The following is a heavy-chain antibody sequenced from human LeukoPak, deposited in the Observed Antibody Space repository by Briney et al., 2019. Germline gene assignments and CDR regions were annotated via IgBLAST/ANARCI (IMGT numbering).Heavy chain of an antibody. V-gene: IGHV1-2*06. CDR3: ARPSHRGYGPLGY. Sequence: ASVKVSCKASGYTFTGYYMHWVRQAPGQGLEWMGRINPNSGGTNYAQKFQGRATMTRDTSISTAYMELSRLRSDDTAVYYCARPSHRGYGPLGYWGQGTLVTVSS. CDR1: GYTFTGYY. CDR2: INPNSGGT. D-gene: IGHD5-18*01. J-gene: IGHJ4*02.